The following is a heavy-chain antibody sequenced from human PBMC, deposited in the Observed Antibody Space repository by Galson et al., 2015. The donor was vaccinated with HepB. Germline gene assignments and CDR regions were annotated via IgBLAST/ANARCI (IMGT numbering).Heavy chain of an antibody. J-gene: IGHJ4*02. CDR3: ARDRDSSGYYYGYLY. CDR1: RFTVSRNY. V-gene: IGHV3-66*01. Sequence: SLRLSCAASRFTVSRNYMSWVRQAPGKGLEWVSLIYSGGSTYYADSVKGRFTISRDNSKNTLYLQMNSLRADDTAVYYCARDRDSSGYYYGYLYWGQGDLVTVSS. CDR2: IYSGGST. D-gene: IGHD3-22*01.